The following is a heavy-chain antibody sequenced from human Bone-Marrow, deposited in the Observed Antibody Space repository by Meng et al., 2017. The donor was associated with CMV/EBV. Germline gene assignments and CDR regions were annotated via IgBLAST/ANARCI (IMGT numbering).Heavy chain of an antibody. CDR1: GYNFTNFW. V-gene: IGHV5-51*01. D-gene: IGHD2-2*01. Sequence: GGSLRLSCKGSGYNFTNFWIAWVRQMAGKGLEWMGIIYPGDSDTRYSPSFQGQVTISADKSISTAYLQWSSLKASDTAMYYCARLGCSSTSCYFGWFAPWGQGNRVNGAS. J-gene: IGHJ5*02. CDR3: ARLGCSSTSCYFGWFAP. CDR2: IYPGDSDT.